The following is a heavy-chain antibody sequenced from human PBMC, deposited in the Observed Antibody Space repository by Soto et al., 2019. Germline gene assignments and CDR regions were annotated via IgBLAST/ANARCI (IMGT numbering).Heavy chain of an antibody. CDR3: ARLATFGGVIVMKSPQYYFDY. CDR1: GGSFSGYY. Sequence: SETLSLTCAVYGGSFSGYYWSWIRQPPGKGLEWIGEINHSGSTNYNPSLKSRVTISVDTSKNQFSLKLSSVTAADTAVYYCARLATFGGVIVMKSPQYYFDYWGQGTLVTVSS. J-gene: IGHJ4*02. CDR2: INHSGST. V-gene: IGHV4-34*01. D-gene: IGHD3-16*02.